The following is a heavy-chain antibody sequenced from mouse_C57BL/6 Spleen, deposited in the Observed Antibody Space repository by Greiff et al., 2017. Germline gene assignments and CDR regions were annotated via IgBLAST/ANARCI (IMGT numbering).Heavy chain of an antibody. V-gene: IGHV1-64*01. J-gene: IGHJ2*01. CDR2: IHPNSGST. CDR1: GYTFTSYW. D-gene: IGHD1-1*01. CDR3: ARSPYYYGSVDHFDY. Sequence: VQLQQSGAELVKPGASVKLSCKASGYTFTSYWMHWVKQRPGQGLEWIGMIHPNSGSTNYNEKFKSKATLTVDKSSSTAYMQLSSLTSEDSAVYYCARSPYYYGSVDHFDYWGQGTTLTVSS.